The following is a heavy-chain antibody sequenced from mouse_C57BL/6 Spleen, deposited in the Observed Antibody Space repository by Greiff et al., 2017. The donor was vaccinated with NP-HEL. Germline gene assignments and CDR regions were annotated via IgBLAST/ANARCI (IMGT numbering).Heavy chain of an antibody. CDR2: ISSGGSYT. J-gene: IGHJ1*03. V-gene: IGHV5-6*01. Sequence: EVQLVESGGDLVKPGGSLKLSCAASGFTFSSYGMSWVRQTPDKRLEWVATISSGGSYTYYPDSVKGRFTISRDNAKNTLYLQMSSPKSEDTAMYYCARQGGGEGYFDVWGTGTTVTVSS. CDR3: ARQGGGEGYFDV. D-gene: IGHD1-1*02. CDR1: GFTFSSYG.